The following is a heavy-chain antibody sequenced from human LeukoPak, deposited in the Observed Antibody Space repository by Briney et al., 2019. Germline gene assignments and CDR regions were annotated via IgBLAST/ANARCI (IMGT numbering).Heavy chain of an antibody. Sequence: GESLRLSCAASGFTFSSYSMNWVRQAPGKGLEWVAFIRYDGSNKYYADSVKGRFTISRDNSKNTLYLQMNSLRAEDTAVYYCAKDLNRVTIFGVVTSTQYYFDYWGQGTLVTVSS. V-gene: IGHV3-30*02. CDR1: GFTFSSYS. J-gene: IGHJ4*02. D-gene: IGHD3-3*01. CDR2: IRYDGSNK. CDR3: AKDLNRVTIFGVVTSTQYYFDY.